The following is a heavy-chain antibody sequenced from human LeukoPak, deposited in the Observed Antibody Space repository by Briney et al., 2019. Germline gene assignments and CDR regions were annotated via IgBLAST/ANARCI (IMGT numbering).Heavy chain of an antibody. J-gene: IGHJ4*02. CDR2: MYSVGST. V-gene: IGHV3-66*01. CDR3: ARDLSGYSYGFGGDL. CDR1: GFTISANF. D-gene: IGHD5-18*01. Sequence: GGSLRLSCAASGFTISANFMSWVRQAPGKGLGWDSIMYSVGSTFYADSVKGRFTISRDPSKNSLDLQMDSLRVDDTAVYYCARDLSGYSYGFGGDLWGQGTLVTVSS.